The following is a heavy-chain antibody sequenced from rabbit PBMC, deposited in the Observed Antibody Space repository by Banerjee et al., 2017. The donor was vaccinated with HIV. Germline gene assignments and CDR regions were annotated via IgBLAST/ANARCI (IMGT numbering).Heavy chain of an antibody. CDR3: ARDLAGVIGWNFNL. J-gene: IGHJ4*01. CDR1: GFDFSVYYM. CDR2: IDPVFANT. D-gene: IGHD4-1*01. V-gene: IGHV1S45*01. Sequence: QEQLKESGGGLVQPGGSLKLSCKASGFDFSVYYMSWVRQAPGKGLEWIGYIDPVFANTYYATWVNGRFTISKTSSTTVTLQMTSLTAADTATYFCARDLAGVIGWNFNLWGQAPWSPS.